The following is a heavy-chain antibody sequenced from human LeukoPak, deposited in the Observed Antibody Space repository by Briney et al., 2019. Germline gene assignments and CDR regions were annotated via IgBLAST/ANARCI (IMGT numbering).Heavy chain of an antibody. D-gene: IGHD4-17*01. CDR1: GFTFSSYW. CDR2: IKQDGSEK. V-gene: IGHV3-7*03. Sequence: GGSLKLSCAASGFTFSSYWMSWVRQAPGKGLEWVANIKQDGSEKYYVDSVKGRFTISRDNAKNSLYLQMNSLKTEDTAVYYCTTGLGDYWGQGTLVTVSS. CDR3: TTGLGDY. J-gene: IGHJ4*02.